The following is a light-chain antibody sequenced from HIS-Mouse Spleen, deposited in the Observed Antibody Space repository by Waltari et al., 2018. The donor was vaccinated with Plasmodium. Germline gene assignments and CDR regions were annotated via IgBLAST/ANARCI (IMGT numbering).Light chain of an antibody. CDR3: YSTDSSGNHRV. V-gene: IGLV3-10*01. Sequence: SYELTQPPSVSVSPGQTAGSPAPEMHCQKKNAFCYQQKSGQAPVRVIYEDSKRPSGIPERFSGSSSGTMATLTISGAQVEDEADYYCYSTDSSGNHRVFGGGTKLTVL. CDR2: EDS. J-gene: IGLJ3*02. CDR1: HCQKKN.